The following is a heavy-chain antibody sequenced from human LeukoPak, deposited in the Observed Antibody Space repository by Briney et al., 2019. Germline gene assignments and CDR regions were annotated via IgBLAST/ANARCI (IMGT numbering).Heavy chain of an antibody. Sequence: VXXXXGXXLEWVSYISSSGSTIYYADSVKGRFTISRDNAKNSLYLQMNSLRAEDTAVYYCARGWTAMAYFDYWGQGTLVTVSS. J-gene: IGHJ4*02. V-gene: IGHV3-48*03. CDR2: ISSSGSTI. D-gene: IGHD5-18*01. CDR3: ARGWTAMAYFDY.